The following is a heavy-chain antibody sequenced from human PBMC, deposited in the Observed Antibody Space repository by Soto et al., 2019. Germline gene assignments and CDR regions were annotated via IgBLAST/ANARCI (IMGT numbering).Heavy chain of an antibody. D-gene: IGHD5-18*01. J-gene: IGHJ5*02. CDR2: IYYSGST. Sequence: PSETLSLTCTVSGGSISSGGYYWSWIRQHPGKGLEWIGYIYYSGSTYYNPSLKSRVTISVDTSKNQFSLKLSSVTAADTAVYYCARDPSGTYSYGPVHWFDPWGQGTLVTVSS. CDR1: GGSISSGGYY. V-gene: IGHV4-31*03. CDR3: ARDPSGTYSYGPVHWFDP.